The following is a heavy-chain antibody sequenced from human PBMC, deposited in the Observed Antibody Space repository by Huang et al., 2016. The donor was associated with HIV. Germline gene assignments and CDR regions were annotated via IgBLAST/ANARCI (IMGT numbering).Heavy chain of an antibody. CDR3: ATVDYYDTSGPQRGYFDN. D-gene: IGHD3-22*01. CDR2: VIPTLGTA. V-gene: IGHV1-69*01. CDR1: GGSFRNFA. Sequence: QVQLVQSGAEVKKPGSSVKVSCKASGGSFRNFAIGWVRQAPGQGLEWMGGVIPTLGTANYAQKFQGRVTIIADESTSKAYMELSSLRSEDTAVYYCATVDYYDTSGPQRGYFDNWGQGTLVTVSS. J-gene: IGHJ4*02.